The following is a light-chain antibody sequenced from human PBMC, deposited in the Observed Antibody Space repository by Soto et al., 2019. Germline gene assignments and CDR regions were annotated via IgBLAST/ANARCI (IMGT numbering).Light chain of an antibody. Sequence: QSALTQPASVSGSPGQSITISCTGTSSDVGSYNLVSWYQQHPGKAPKLMIYEVSKRPSGVSNRFSGSKSGNTASLTISGLQAEDEADYYCCSYASSSNLDVFGTGTKVTV. CDR3: CSYASSSNLDV. CDR2: EVS. V-gene: IGLV2-23*02. J-gene: IGLJ1*01. CDR1: SSDVGSYNL.